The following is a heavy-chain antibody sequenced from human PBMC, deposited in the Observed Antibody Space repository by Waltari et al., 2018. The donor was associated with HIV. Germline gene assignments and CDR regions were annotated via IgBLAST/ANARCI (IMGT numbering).Heavy chain of an antibody. CDR1: GYSISGGWV. D-gene: IGHD3-10*01. CDR2: MFHHGST. Sequence: VQLQRCGPALATPPATLSLTGAVSGYSISGGWVWGWIRQPPGKALEWLGIMFHHGSTYYNPFLKRRVTISVDTSKSQFSMKLSSVTSADTAIYYCAREWGTLMVAWFDPWGQGTLVTVSS. J-gene: IGHJ5*02. V-gene: IGHV4-38-2*02. CDR3: AREWGTLMVAWFDP.